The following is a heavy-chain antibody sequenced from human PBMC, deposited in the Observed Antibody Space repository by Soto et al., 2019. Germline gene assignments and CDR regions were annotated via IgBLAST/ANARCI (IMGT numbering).Heavy chain of an antibody. J-gene: IGHJ5*02. Sequence: QLQLQESGLGLMKPSETLSLTCTVSGGSISRDDYYWGWIRQPPGKGLEWIGNIYYDGSTYYNPSLKSRLAISINASKNQFSLRLTSATAADTAVYYCATTVFPPSNWFDPWGQGTLVTVSS. D-gene: IGHD4-4*01. CDR2: IYYDGST. CDR1: GGSISRDDYY. CDR3: ATTVFPPSNWFDP. V-gene: IGHV4-39*01.